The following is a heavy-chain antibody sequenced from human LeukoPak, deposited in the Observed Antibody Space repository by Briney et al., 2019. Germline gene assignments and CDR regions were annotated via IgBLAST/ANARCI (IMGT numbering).Heavy chain of an antibody. J-gene: IGHJ4*02. CDR1: GGSISSYY. Sequence: SETLSLTCTVSGGSISSYYWSWIRQPPGKGLEWIGYIYYSGSTNYNPSLKSRVTISVDTSKNQFSLKLSSVTAADTAVYYCARVGSPWYYFDYWGQGTLVTVSS. D-gene: IGHD2-15*01. V-gene: IGHV4-59*01. CDR3: ARVGSPWYYFDY. CDR2: IYYSGST.